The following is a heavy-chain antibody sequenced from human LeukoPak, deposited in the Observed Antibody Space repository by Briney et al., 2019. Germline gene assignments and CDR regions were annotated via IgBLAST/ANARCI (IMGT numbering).Heavy chain of an antibody. CDR2: INHSGST. CDR1: GGSFSGYY. D-gene: IGHD2-15*01. CDR3: ARDSLHCNGGRCFHMRVFDY. Sequence: PSETLSLTCAVYGGSFSGYYWSWIRQPPGKGLEWIGEINHSGSTNYNPSLQSRVTLSVDTSKNQFSLKLNSVTAADTAVYYCARDSLHCNGGRCFHMRVFDYWSQGALVTVSS. V-gene: IGHV4-34*01. J-gene: IGHJ4*02.